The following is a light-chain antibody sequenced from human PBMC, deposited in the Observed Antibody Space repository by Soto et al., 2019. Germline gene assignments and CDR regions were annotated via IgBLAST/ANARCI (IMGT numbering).Light chain of an antibody. V-gene: IGKV3-15*01. Sequence: EIVMTQSPATLSVSPGERATLSCRASQRVSSNLAWYQQKPGQAPRLLIYGASTRATSIPARFSGSGSGTEFTLTISSLQSEDFAVYYCQQYNNWPRTFGQGTKVDSK. J-gene: IGKJ1*01. CDR1: QRVSSN. CDR2: GAS. CDR3: QQYNNWPRT.